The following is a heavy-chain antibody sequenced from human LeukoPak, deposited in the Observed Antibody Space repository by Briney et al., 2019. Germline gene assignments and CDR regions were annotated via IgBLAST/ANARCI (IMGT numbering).Heavy chain of an antibody. CDR1: GFTFSTDA. D-gene: IGHD6-19*01. V-gene: IGHV3-23*01. CDR3: ARDSSGWSKNY. Sequence: GGSLTLSCPASGFTFSTDAMTWVRQAPGKGLQWVSAISGSGGSTYYGDSVKGRFTISIDNSKNMMYLQMNSLRVEDTAVYYCARDSSGWSKNYWGQGTLVTVSS. J-gene: IGHJ4*02. CDR2: ISGSGGST.